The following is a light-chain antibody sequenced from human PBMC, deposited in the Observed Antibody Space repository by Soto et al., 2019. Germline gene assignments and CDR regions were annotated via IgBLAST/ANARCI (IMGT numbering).Light chain of an antibody. V-gene: IGKV1-5*01. CDR3: QQYATYAPST. Sequence: DIQLTQSPSTLSASVGDRITITCRASQSIGTWLAWYQHRPGEGPKLLIHDASSLESGVPSRFSGSGSATEFSLTISSLESGDSGTYHCQQYATYAPSTLGQGTKVDIK. CDR2: DAS. CDR1: QSIGTW. J-gene: IGKJ1*01.